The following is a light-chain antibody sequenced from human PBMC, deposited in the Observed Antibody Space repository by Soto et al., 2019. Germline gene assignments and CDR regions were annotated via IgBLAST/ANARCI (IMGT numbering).Light chain of an antibody. V-gene: IGLV2-18*02. CDR2: EVS. J-gene: IGLJ1*01. Sequence: QSVLTQPPSVSGSPGQSVTISCTGTSSDVGSYNRVSWYQQPPGTAPKLMIYEVSNRPSGVPDRFSGSRSGNTASLTISGLQPEDEADYSCNAYTSSSTYVVGTGTKVTVL. CDR3: NAYTSSSTYV. CDR1: SSDVGSYNR.